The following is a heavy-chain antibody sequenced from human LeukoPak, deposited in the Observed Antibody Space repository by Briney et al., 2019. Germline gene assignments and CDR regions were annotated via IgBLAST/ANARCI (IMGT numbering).Heavy chain of an antibody. CDR3: AVSGGDEEGAFDI. CDR2: INPSGGST. Sequence: ASVKVSCKASGYTFTSYYMHWVRQAPGQGLEWMGIINPSGGSTSHAQKFQGRVTMTRDTSTSTVYMELSSLRSEDTAVYYCAVSGGDEEGAFDIWGQGTMVTVSS. CDR1: GYTFTSYY. V-gene: IGHV1-46*01. D-gene: IGHD2-21*02. J-gene: IGHJ3*02.